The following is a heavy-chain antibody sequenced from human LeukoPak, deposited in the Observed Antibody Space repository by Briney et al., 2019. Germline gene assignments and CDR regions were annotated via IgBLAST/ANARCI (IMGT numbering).Heavy chain of an antibody. Sequence: SETLSLTCTVSGGSISSSSYYWGWIRQPPGKGLEWIGSIYYSGSTYYNPSLKSRVTISVDTSKNQFSLKLSSVTAADTAVYYCATFVAAEGFDPWGQGTLVTVSS. CDR3: ATFVAAEGFDP. CDR2: IYYSGST. D-gene: IGHD6-13*01. V-gene: IGHV4-39*07. CDR1: GGSISSSSYY. J-gene: IGHJ5*02.